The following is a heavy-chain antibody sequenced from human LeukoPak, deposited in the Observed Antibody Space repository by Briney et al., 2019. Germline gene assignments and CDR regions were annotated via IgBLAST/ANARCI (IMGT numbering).Heavy chain of an antibody. CDR3: AKDPGFGSSWYNYYFYGMDV. D-gene: IGHD6-13*01. Sequence: GASLRLSCATSGFTFSSYAMSWVRQAPGKGLEWVSVISGSGRGTYYADSVKGRFTISRDNSENTLYLQMNGLRAEDTAVYYCAKDPGFGSSWYNYYFYGMDVWGQGTTVTVSS. J-gene: IGHJ6*02. CDR2: ISGSGRGT. V-gene: IGHV3-23*01. CDR1: GFTFSSYA.